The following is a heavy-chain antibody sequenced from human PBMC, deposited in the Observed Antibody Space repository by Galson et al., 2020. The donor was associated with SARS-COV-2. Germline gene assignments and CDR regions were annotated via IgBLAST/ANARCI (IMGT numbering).Heavy chain of an antibody. CDR1: GFPFKAFW. Sequence: GEYLMTSCAVSGFPFKAFWMSWVRQAPGKGLEWVAYIRGDGSEQRYVDPVRGRFSISRDNAVNSLYLQMNSLRTEDTAVDYCTGEGWQGAYSCQGTRVTVSS. V-gene: IGHV3-7*01. CDR3: TGEGWQGAY. CDR2: IRGDGSEQ. D-gene: IGHD6-19*01. J-gene: IGHJ4*01.